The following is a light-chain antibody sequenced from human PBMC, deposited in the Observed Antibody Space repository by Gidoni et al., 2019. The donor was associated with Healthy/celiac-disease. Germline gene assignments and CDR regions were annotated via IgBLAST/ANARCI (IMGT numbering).Light chain of an antibody. J-gene: IGKJ1*01. Sequence: EIVLTQSPATLSLSPGERATLSCRASQRVSSYLAWYQQKPGQAPSLLIYDASNRATGIPARFSGSGSGTDFPLTISSLEPEDFAVYYCQQRSNWPPWTFGQGTKVEIK. V-gene: IGKV3-11*01. CDR2: DAS. CDR3: QQRSNWPPWT. CDR1: QRVSSY.